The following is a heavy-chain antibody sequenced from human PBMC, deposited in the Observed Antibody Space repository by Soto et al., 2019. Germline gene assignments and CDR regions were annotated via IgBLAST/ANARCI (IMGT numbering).Heavy chain of an antibody. J-gene: IGHJ4*02. V-gene: IGHV1-69*13. CDR2: IIPIFGTA. D-gene: IGHD3-22*01. Sequence: SVKVSCKASGGTFSSYAISWVRQAPGQGLEWMGGIIPIFGTANYAQKFQGRVTITADESTSIAYMELSSLRSEDTAVYYCARPSDNRDSSGYLYYFDYWGQGTRVTVSS. CDR1: GGTFSSYA. CDR3: ARPSDNRDSSGYLYYFDY.